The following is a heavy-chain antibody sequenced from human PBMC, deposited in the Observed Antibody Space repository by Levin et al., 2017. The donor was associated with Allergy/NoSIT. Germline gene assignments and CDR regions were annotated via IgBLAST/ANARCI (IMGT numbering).Heavy chain of an antibody. J-gene: IGHJ4*02. V-gene: IGHV3-48*03. D-gene: IGHD6-13*01. CDR1: GFTFSGYE. Sequence: GESLEISCVASGFTFSGYEMNWVRQAPGKGLEWVSYISGSGSSIHYADSVKGRFAISRDNAKNSLYLQMNSLRAEDTAVYYCARDGGYSSSWALFDYWGQGTLVTVSS. CDR3: ARDGGYSSSWALFDY. CDR2: ISGSGSSI.